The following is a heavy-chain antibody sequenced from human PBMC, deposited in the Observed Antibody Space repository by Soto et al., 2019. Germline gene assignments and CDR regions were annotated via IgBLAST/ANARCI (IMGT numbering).Heavy chain of an antibody. V-gene: IGHV3-15*01. CDR2: LKSEAAGGTT. CDR1: GFAFSSAW. CDR3: SYDSSRGDY. Sequence: GGSLRFSCAASGFAFSSAWMSWVRQAPGKGLEWVGRLKSEAAGGTTDYAALVKGRFTISRDDSKNTLYLQMNSLKTDDTAVYYCSYDSSRGDYWGLGXLVTVSS. J-gene: IGHJ4*02. D-gene: IGHD3-22*01.